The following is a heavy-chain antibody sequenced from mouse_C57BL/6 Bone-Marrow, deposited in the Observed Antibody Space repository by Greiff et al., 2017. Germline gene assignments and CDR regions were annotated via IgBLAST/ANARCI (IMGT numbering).Heavy chain of an antibody. J-gene: IGHJ1*03. D-gene: IGHD3-1*01. V-gene: IGHV1-69*01. CDR1: GYTFTSYW. Sequence: QVQLQQPGAELVMPGASVKLSCKASGYTFTSYWMHWVKQRPGQGLEWIGEIDPSDSYTNYNQKFKGKSTLTVDKSSSTAYMQLSSLTSEDSAVYYCARLGDSWYFDVWGTGTTVTVSS. CDR2: IDPSDSYT. CDR3: ARLGDSWYFDV.